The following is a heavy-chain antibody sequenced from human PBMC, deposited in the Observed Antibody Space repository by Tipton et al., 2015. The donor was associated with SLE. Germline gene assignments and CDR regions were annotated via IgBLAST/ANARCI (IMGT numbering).Heavy chain of an antibody. V-gene: IGHV1-18*04. J-gene: IGHJ4*02. CDR2: ISAYDGKT. CDR1: GYTFTDYY. D-gene: IGHD2-8*01. CDR3: ARVGYCTTGVCPPYFDY. Sequence: QSGAEVKKPGASVKVSCKASGYTFTDYYLDWMRQAPGQGLEWMGWISAYDGKTNYGQKFKGRVTMTTDTSTRTAYMELRSLRSDDTAVYYCARVGYCTTGVCPPYFDYWGQGSRITVSS.